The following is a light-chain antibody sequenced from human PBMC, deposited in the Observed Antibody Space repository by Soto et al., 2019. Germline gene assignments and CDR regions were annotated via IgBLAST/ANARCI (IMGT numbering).Light chain of an antibody. CDR3: LQDYTYPWT. J-gene: IGKJ1*01. CDR1: QAIGNA. V-gene: IGKV1-6*02. CDR2: AAS. Sequence: IQMTQSPSSLSASVRDRVTIPCRASQAIGNAFGWYQQKPGKAPNLLIYAASSLRSGVPSRFSGSGSGTHCTLTINSLQAEDCASYFGLQDYTYPWTFGQGTKVEIK.